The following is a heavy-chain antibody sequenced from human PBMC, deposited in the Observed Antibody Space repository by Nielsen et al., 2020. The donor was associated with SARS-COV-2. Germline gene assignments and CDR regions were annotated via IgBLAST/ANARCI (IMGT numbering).Heavy chain of an antibody. CDR1: GYTFTSYY. Sequence: ASVKVSCKASGYTFTSYYMHWVRQAPGQGLEWMGIINPSGGSTSYAQKFRGRVTMTRDTSTSTVYMELSSPRSEDTAVYYCARDGSVDTAMAMGGYYYYGMDVWGQGTTVTVSS. D-gene: IGHD5-18*01. CDR3: ARDGSVDTAMAMGGYYYYGMDV. V-gene: IGHV1-46*01. J-gene: IGHJ6*02. CDR2: INPSGGST.